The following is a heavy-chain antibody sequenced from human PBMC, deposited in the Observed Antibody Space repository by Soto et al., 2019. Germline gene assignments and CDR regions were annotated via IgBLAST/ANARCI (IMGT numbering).Heavy chain of an antibody. Sequence: QVQLQESGPGLVKPSQNLSLTCTVSGGSISSGDYYWSWIRQPPGKGLEWIGYIYYSGSTYYSPSLKSRVTISVDTSKNQFSQTLSSVTAADTAVYYCARERPDGARLDPCGQGTLVTVSS. V-gene: IGHV4-30-4*01. CDR1: GGSISSGDYY. CDR3: ARERPDGARLDP. D-gene: IGHD6-25*01. J-gene: IGHJ5*02. CDR2: IYYSGST.